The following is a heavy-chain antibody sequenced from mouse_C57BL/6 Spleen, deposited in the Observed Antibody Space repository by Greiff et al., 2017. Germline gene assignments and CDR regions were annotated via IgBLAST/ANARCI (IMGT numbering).Heavy chain of an antibody. CDR1: GYTFTDYY. D-gene: IGHD2-4*01. Sequence: QVQLKQSGAELVRPGASVKLSCKASGYTFTDYYINWVKQRPGQGLEWIARIYPGSGNTYYNEKFKGKATLTAEKSSSTAYMQLSSLTSEDSAVYFCARSYDYDVWFAYWGQGTLVTVSA. V-gene: IGHV1-76*01. CDR2: IYPGSGNT. J-gene: IGHJ3*01. CDR3: ARSYDYDVWFAY.